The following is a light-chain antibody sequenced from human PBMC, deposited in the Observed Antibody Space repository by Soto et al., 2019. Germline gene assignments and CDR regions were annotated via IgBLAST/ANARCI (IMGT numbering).Light chain of an antibody. CDR1: QSVSRN. CDR2: GTS. J-gene: IGKJ1*01. CDR3: QHYNNWPRT. Sequence: EIVMRQSPATVSVSPGERDTLSCRASQSVSRNLAWYQQKPGQAPRLLIYGTSTRATGIPARFSGSGSGTEFTLTISSLQSEDFAVYYCQHYNNWPRTFGQGTKVEIK. V-gene: IGKV3-15*01.